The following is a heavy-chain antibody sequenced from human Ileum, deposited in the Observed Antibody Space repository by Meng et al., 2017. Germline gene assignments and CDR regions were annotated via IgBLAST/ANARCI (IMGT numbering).Heavy chain of an antibody. CDR2: ISWDGGIT. CDR3: AKATYGSGFYFDY. J-gene: IGHJ4*02. V-gene: IGHV3-43D*04. Sequence: GESLKISCAASGFTFDDYAMHRVRQAPGKGLEWVSLISWDGGITYYADSMEGRFTISRDNSKNSLYLQMNSLRPEDTALYYCAKATYGSGFYFDYWGQGTLVTVSS. CDR1: GFTFDDYA. D-gene: IGHD3-10*01.